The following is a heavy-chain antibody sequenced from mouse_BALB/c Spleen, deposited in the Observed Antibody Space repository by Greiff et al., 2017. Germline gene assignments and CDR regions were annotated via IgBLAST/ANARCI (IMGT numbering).Heavy chain of an antibody. Sequence: EVMLVESGGDLVKPGGSLKLSCAASGFTFSSYGMSWVRQTPDKRLEWVATISSGGSYTYYPASVKGRFTISRDNAKNTLYLQMSSLKSEDTAMYYCARLEGYFDYWGQGTTLTVSS. V-gene: IGHV5-6*02. CDR1: GFTFSSYG. CDR2: ISSGGSYT. CDR3: ARLEGYFDY. J-gene: IGHJ2*01.